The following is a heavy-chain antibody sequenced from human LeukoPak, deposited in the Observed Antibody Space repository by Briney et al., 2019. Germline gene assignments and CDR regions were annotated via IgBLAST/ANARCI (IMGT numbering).Heavy chain of an antibody. V-gene: IGHV1-24*01. CDR2: FDPEDGET. CDR3: ATAKAVVTAISSLAYYYGMDV. Sequence: ASVKVSCKVSGYTLTELSMHWARQAPGKGLEWMGGFDPEDGETIYAQKFQGRVTMTEDTSTDTAYMEVSSLRSEDTAVYYCATAKAVVTAISSLAYYYGMDVWGQGTTVTVSS. CDR1: GYTLTELS. J-gene: IGHJ6*02. D-gene: IGHD2-21*02.